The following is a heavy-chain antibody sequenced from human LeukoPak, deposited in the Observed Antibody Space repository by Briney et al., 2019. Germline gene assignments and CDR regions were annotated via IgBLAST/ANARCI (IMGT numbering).Heavy chain of an antibody. Sequence: PSETLSLTCTVSGVSISSGDHYWSWIRQLPGKGLEWIGYIYYSGDTYYNPSLKSRVTISVDTSKNQFSLKLSSVTAADTAVYYCARGSYSGSYSSYWYFDLWGRGTLVTVSS. J-gene: IGHJ2*01. CDR1: GVSISSGDHY. CDR3: ARGSYSGSYSSYWYFDL. CDR2: IYYSGDT. D-gene: IGHD1-26*01. V-gene: IGHV4-30-4*08.